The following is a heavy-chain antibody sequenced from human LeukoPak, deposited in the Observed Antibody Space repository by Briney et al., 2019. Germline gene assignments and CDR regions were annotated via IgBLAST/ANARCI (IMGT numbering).Heavy chain of an antibody. D-gene: IGHD6-6*01. CDR3: AKGPTYSSSSLFDY. CDR2: ISWNGGTI. V-gene: IGHV3-9*03. Sequence: GGSLRLSCAASGFTFHDYAMHWVRQAPGKGLEWVSGISWNGGTIDYADSVRGRFTISRDNAKNSLYLQMNSLRPEDMALYYCAKGPTYSSSSLFDYWGQGILVAVSS. J-gene: IGHJ4*02. CDR1: GFTFHDYA.